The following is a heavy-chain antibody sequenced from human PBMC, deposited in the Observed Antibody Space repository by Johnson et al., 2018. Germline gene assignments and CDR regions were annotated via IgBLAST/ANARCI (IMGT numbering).Heavy chain of an antibody. CDR1: GGTFSSYA. Sequence: QVQLVQSGAEVKKPGSSVKVSCKASGGTFSSYAISWVRQAPGQGLEWMGGIIPIFGTANYAQKFQGRVTITADESTSTAYMELSSLRSEDTAVYYCARYGDDYLAARYNWFDPWGQGTLVTVSS. CDR2: IIPIFGTA. D-gene: IGHD4-17*01. CDR3: ARYGDDYLAARYNWFDP. J-gene: IGHJ5*02. V-gene: IGHV1-69*01.